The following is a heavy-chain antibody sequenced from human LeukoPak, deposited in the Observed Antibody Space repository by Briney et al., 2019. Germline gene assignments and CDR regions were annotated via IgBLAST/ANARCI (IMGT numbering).Heavy chain of an antibody. J-gene: IGHJ6*03. D-gene: IGHD1-26*01. Sequence: GGSLRLSCVASGFTFSDYYMSWIRQAPGKGLEWVSYISSSGSTIYYADSVKGRFTISRDNAKNSLYLQMNSLRAEDTAVYYCARDGKTIYYYYYMDVWGKGTTVTVSS. CDR1: GFTFSDYY. CDR2: ISSSGSTI. CDR3: ARDGKTIYYYYYMDV. V-gene: IGHV3-11*04.